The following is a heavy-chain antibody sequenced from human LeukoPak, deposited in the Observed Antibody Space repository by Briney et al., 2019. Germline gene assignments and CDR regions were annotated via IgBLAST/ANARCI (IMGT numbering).Heavy chain of an antibody. CDR2: INHSGST. Sequence: SETQSLTCAVSGGSFSGYYWSWIRQPPGKGLEWIGEINHSGSTNNNPSLNIRVTISVDPSKIQFSLKLSSVTAADTAVYYCAALGYCSGGSCSLNYPFDYWGQGTLVTVSS. CDR1: GGSFSGYY. J-gene: IGHJ4*02. CDR3: AALGYCSGGSCSLNYPFDY. D-gene: IGHD2-15*01. V-gene: IGHV4-34*01.